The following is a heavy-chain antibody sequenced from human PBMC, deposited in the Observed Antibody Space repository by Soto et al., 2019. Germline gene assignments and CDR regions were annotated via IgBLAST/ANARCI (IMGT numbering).Heavy chain of an antibody. CDR3: ARYRFSGTWSKFHY. V-gene: IGHV4-31*11. CDR1: GASISSDAYH. D-gene: IGHD3-16*02. Sequence: QVRLQESGPGLVEPSQTLSLYCAVSGASISSDAYHWSWIRQRPGKGLEWVGFISSRGRTYYNPALQSRLTISADTSKSQFSLHLTSVTAADTAMYFCARYRFSGTWSKFHYWGQGTLVTVSS. J-gene: IGHJ4*02. CDR2: ISSRGRT.